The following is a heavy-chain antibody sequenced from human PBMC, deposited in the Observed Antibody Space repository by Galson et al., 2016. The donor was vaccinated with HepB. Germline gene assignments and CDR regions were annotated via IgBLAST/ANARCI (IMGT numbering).Heavy chain of an antibody. Sequence: SETLSLTCTVSGGSVTASPYYPAWIRQPPGKGLEWIGTLSYSGSAYYNPSLKSHLTISMGASRNQFSLQLTSVTAADTAVYYCARLFASGRKYDAFDIWGQGTVVTVSS. CDR2: LSYSGSA. V-gene: IGHV4-39*01. D-gene: IGHD3-10*01. CDR3: ARLFASGRKYDAFDI. J-gene: IGHJ3*02. CDR1: GGSVTASPYY.